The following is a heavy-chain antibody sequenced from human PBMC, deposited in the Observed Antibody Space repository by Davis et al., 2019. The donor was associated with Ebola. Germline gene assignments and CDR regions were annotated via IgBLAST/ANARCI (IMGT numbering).Heavy chain of an antibody. V-gene: IGHV5-51*01. J-gene: IGHJ4*02. Sequence: PGGSLRLSCKGSGYSFTSYWIGWVRQMPGKGLEWMGIIYPGDSDTRYSPSFQGQVTISADKSISTAYLQWSSLKASDTAMYYCARYCTNGVCPFDYWGQGTLVTVSS. CDR3: ARYCTNGVCPFDY. CDR1: GYSFTSYW. CDR2: IYPGDSDT. D-gene: IGHD2-8*01.